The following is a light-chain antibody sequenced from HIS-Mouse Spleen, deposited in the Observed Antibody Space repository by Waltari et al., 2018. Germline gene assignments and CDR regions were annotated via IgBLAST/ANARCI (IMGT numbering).Light chain of an antibody. CDR2: EDS. CDR1: AMTKKY. J-gene: IGLJ2*01. V-gene: IGLV3-10*01. Sequence: SYELTQPPSVSVSPGQTARITCSGDAMTKKYAYGYQQKSSQAPVLVIYEDSKRPSGIPERFSGSSSGTMATLTISGAQVEDEADYYCYSTDSSGNHRVFGGGTKLTVL. CDR3: YSTDSSGNHRV.